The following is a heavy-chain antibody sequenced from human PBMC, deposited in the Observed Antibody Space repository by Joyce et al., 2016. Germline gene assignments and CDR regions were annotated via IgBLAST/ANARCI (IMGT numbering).Heavy chain of an antibody. Sequence: EVRLLETGGGLAQPGGSMRLSCSASGFSFNKYIFSWVRLAPGQRLEWVASVGPLGTGFPADSVKGRFRISRDNYESTVYLEMTDLRVDDTAIYFCVKDMDRALTEDSHWGQGTQVTV. CDR2: VGPLGTG. CDR1: GFSFNKYI. V-gene: IGHV3-23*01. CDR3: VKDMDRALTEDSH. J-gene: IGHJ4*02. D-gene: IGHD1-14*01.